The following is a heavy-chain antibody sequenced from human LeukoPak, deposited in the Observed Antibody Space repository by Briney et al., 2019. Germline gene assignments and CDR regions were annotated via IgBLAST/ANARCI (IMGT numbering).Heavy chain of an antibody. Sequence: ASVKVSCKASGYTFTGYYMHWVRQAPGQGLEWMGWINPNSGATNYAQKFQGRVTMTRDTSISTAYMELSRLRSDDTAVYYCASSTSDMITFGGVIVPYYWGQGTLVTVSS. J-gene: IGHJ4*02. CDR3: ASSTSDMITFGGVIVPYY. CDR2: INPNSGAT. CDR1: GYTFTGYY. V-gene: IGHV1-2*02. D-gene: IGHD3-16*02.